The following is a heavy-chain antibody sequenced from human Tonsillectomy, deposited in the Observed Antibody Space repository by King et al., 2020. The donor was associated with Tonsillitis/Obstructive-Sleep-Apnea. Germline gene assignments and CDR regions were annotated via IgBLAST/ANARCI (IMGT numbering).Heavy chain of an antibody. Sequence: QLVQSGAEVKKPGASVKVSCKASGYTFIGYYMYWVRQAPGQGLEWMGWINPNSGGTNYAQKFQGRVTMTRDTSISTAYMELSRLRSDDTAVYYCARDLHDYSNYDGGWEYWGQGTLVTVSS. CDR1: GYTFIGYY. V-gene: IGHV1-2*02. CDR3: ARDLHDYSNYDGGWEY. D-gene: IGHD4-11*01. CDR2: INPNSGGT. J-gene: IGHJ4*02.